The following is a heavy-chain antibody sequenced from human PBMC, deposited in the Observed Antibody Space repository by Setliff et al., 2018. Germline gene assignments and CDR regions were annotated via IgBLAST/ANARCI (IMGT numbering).Heavy chain of an antibody. CDR3: VRGQGPRTVVAIPFDH. J-gene: IGHJ4*02. V-gene: IGHV1-18*01. CDR2: IGTYDANT. CDR1: GYTFRNYG. Sequence: ASVKVSCKASGYTFRNYGVSWVRQAPGQGLEWMGWIGTYDANTIYSQKFQGRVTMTTDTSTSTAYMELTSLTSDDTALYYCVRGQGPRTVVAIPFDHWGQGTLVTVSS. D-gene: IGHD3-22*01.